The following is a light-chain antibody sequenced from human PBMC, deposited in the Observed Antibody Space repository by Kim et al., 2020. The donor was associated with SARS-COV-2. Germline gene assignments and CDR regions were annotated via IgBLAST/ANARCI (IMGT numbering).Light chain of an antibody. CDR3: QQSYSTPART. CDR2: AAS. V-gene: IGKV1-39*01. CDR1: QSISSY. Sequence: DIQMTQSPSSLSASVGDRVTITCRASQSISSYLNWYQQKPGKAPKLLIYAASSLQSGVPSRFSGSGSGTDFTLTISSLQPEDFATYYCQQSYSTPARTFGQGTKVEI. J-gene: IGKJ1*01.